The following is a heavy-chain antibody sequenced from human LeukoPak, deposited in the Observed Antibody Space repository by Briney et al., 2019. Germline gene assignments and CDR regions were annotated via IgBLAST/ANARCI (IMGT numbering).Heavy chain of an antibody. J-gene: IGHJ5*02. V-gene: IGHV5-51*01. CDR3: ARQACSSTSCYGFDP. CDR1: GYSFTSYW. Sequence: GESLKISCKGSGYSFTSYWIGWVRQMPVKGLEWMGIIYPGDSDTRYSPSFQGQVTISADKSISTAYLQWSSLKASDTAMYYCARQACSSTSCYGFDPWGQGTLVTVSS. CDR2: IYPGDSDT. D-gene: IGHD2-2*01.